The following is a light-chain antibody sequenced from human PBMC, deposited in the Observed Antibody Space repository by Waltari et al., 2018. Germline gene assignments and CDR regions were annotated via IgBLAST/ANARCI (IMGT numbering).Light chain of an antibody. V-gene: IGKV3-20*01. CDR3: QQYGSSPLYT. Sequence: EIVFTQSPGTLSLSPGERATLSCRASQSVSNNALPWYQQKPGQAPRLLIYAASSRVTGIPDRFSGSGSGTDFTLTISRQDPEDFAVYYCQQYGSSPLYTFGQGTKLEIK. CDR1: QSVSNNA. CDR2: AAS. J-gene: IGKJ2*01.